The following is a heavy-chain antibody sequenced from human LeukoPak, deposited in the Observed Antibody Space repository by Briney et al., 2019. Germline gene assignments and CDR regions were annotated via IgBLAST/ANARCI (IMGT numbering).Heavy chain of an antibody. CDR2: ISSSGSAI. V-gene: IGHV3-48*03. CDR1: GFTFSSYE. D-gene: IGHD2-15*01. J-gene: IGHJ5*02. CDR3: ARARRDCSGGSCYPDYNWFDP. Sequence: GGSLRLSCAASGFTFSSYEMNWVRQAPGKGLDWVSYISSSGSAIYYADSVRGRFTISRDNAKSSLYLQMNSLRAEDTAVYYCARARRDCSGGSCYPDYNWFDPWGQGTLVTVSS.